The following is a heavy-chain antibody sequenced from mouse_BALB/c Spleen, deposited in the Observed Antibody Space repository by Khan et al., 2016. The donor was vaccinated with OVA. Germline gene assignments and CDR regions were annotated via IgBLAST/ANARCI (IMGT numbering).Heavy chain of an antibody. CDR2: VSSGGSYT. Sequence: EVELVESGGGLVKPGGSLKLSCAASGFTFNNYAMSWVRQTPEKRLEWVATVSSGGSYTYYPDSVKGRFTISRDHAKNTLYLQMSSLRSENTARYYSARQGGSYDGPFDYWGQGTTLAVSS. CDR3: ARQGGSYDGPFDY. V-gene: IGHV5-9-3*01. CDR1: GFTFNNYA. D-gene: IGHD2-3*01. J-gene: IGHJ2*01.